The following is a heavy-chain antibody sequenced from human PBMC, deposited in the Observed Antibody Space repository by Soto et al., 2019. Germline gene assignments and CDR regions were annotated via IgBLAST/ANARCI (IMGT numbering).Heavy chain of an antibody. D-gene: IGHD3-3*01. Sequence: EVPLVESGGNLVQPGGSLRLSCAASGFTFSNYWMTWVRQAPGKGLDWVANIKQDETERYYVDSVKGRFATSSDNAKNSLYLDMNSLRAEDTAVYYCATVRDFWTGYSRLGPGYYNFCMDSWCKGTTVTVSS. CDR3: ATVRDFWTGYSRLGPGYYNFCMDS. J-gene: IGHJ6*03. CDR1: GFTFSNYW. CDR2: IKQDETER. V-gene: IGHV3-7*01.